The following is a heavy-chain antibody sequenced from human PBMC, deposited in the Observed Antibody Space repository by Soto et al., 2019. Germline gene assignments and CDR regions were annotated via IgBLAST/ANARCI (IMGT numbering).Heavy chain of an antibody. Sequence: EVQLLESGGGLVQPGGSLRLSCAASGFTFSNYAVTWVRQAPGKGLEWVSTISGSGGSTYYADSVKCRFTISRDNSKNTLYLQMNSLRAEDTAVYYCAKDQGSSWYEIDYWGQGPLVTVSS. D-gene: IGHD6-13*01. CDR2: ISGSGGST. J-gene: IGHJ4*02. V-gene: IGHV3-23*01. CDR3: AKDQGSSWYEIDY. CDR1: GFTFSNYA.